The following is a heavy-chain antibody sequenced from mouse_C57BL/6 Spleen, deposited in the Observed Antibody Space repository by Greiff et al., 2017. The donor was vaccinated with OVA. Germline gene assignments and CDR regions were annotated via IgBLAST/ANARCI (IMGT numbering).Heavy chain of an antibody. D-gene: IGHD1-1*01. CDR1: GYTFTDYN. J-gene: IGHJ4*01. CDR2: INHNNGGT. CDR3: AGGYSSSYEAMDY. Sequence: VQLQQSGPELVQPGASVKIPCKASGYTFTDYNMDWVKQSHGKSLEWIGDINHNNGGTTSNQKFKGKARLTVDKSSSTAYLELHSLTSGDPAASCYAGGYSSSYEAMDYWGQGTSVTVSS. V-gene: IGHV1-18*01.